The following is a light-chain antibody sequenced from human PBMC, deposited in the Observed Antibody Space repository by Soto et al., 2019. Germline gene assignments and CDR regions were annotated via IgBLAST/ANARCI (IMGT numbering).Light chain of an antibody. J-gene: IGKJ5*01. CDR1: QSVSSN. Sequence: EIVLTQSPATLSLSPGERATLSCRASQSVSSNLAWYHQKPAQAPRLLIYDASNRATGIPARFSGSGSGTDFTLTISSLEPEDFAVYYCQQRSNWPFTFGQGTRLEIK. CDR2: DAS. V-gene: IGKV3-11*01. CDR3: QQRSNWPFT.